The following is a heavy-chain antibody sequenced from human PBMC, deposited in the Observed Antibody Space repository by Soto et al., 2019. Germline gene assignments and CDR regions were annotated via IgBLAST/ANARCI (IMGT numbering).Heavy chain of an antibody. Sequence: GGSLRLSCTASGFTFGDYAMSWVRQAPGKGLEWVGFIRSKAYGGTTEYAASVKGRFTISRDDSKSIAYLQMNSLKTEDTAVYYCTRDYGSGSYYYYYGMDVWGQGXTVTVYS. D-gene: IGHD3-10*01. CDR2: IRSKAYGGTT. V-gene: IGHV3-49*04. CDR1: GFTFGDYA. J-gene: IGHJ6*02. CDR3: TRDYGSGSYYYYYGMDV.